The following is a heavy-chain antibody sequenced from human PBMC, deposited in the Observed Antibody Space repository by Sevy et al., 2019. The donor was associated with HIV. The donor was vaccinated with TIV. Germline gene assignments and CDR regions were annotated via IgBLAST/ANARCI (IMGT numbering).Heavy chain of an antibody. V-gene: IGHV3-30*18. J-gene: IGHJ4*02. CDR2: ISNDGNIK. CDR1: GFTFSRYG. D-gene: IGHD3-22*01. CDR3: AKPLTSKHDGSGYFYSVFDY. Sequence: GGSLRLSCAASGFTFSRYGIHWVRQAPGKGLEWVAVISNDGNIKYYADSAKGRFTNSRDNSKNTLYLQMNSLRPEDTAFYYCAKPLTSKHDGSGYFYSVFDYWGQGTLVTVSS.